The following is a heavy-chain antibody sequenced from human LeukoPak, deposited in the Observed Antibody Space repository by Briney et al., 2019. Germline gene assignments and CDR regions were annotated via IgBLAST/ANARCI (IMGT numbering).Heavy chain of an antibody. J-gene: IGHJ3*02. CDR3: ASAYYDILTGYWSPPSGAFDI. Sequence: SETLSLTCTVSGGSISSYYWSWIRQPAGKGLEWIGRIYTSGSTNYNPSLKSRVTMSVDTSKNQFSLKLSSVTAADTAVYYCASAYYDILTGYWSPPSGAFDIWGQVTMVTVSS. D-gene: IGHD3-9*01. V-gene: IGHV4-4*07. CDR1: GGSISSYY. CDR2: IYTSGST.